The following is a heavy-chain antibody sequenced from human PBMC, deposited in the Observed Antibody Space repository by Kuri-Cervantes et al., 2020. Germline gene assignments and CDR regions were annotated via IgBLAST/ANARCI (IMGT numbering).Heavy chain of an antibody. V-gene: IGHV4-38-2*01. J-gene: IGHJ6*03. Sequence: SETLSLTCAVSGYYIRNGYYWGWIRQPPGKGLEWIGSINQSGTTHFNPSLKSRVEISVDTSKNYFSLKLSSVTAADTAVYYCESDYYYVDVWGKGTTVTVSS. CDR2: INQSGTT. CDR1: GYYIRNGYY. CDR3: ESDYYYVDV.